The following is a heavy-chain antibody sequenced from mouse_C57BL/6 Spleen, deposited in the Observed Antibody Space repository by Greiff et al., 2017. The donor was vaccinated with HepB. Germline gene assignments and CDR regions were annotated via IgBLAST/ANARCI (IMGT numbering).Heavy chain of an antibody. V-gene: IGHV1-5*01. CDR2: IYPGNSDT. J-gene: IGHJ1*03. CDR1: GYTFTSYW. CDR3: TREGIITTVVEWYFDV. Sequence: EVQLQQSGTVLARPGASVKMSCKTSGYTFTSYWMHWVKQRPGQGLEWIGAIYPGNSDTSYNQKFKGKAKLTAVTSASTAYMELSSLTNEDSAVYYGTREGIITTVVEWYFDVWGTGTTVTVSS. D-gene: IGHD1-1*01.